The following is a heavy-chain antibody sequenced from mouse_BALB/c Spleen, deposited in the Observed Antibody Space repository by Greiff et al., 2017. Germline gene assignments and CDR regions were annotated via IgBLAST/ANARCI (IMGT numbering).Heavy chain of an antibody. Sequence: EVKLMESGGGLVQPGGSLKLSCAASGFTFSSYGMSWVRQTPDKRLELVATINSNGGSTYYPDSVKGRFTISRDNAKNTLYLQMSSLKSEDTAMYYCAIDGNYGAMDYWGQGTSVTVSS. D-gene: IGHD2-1*01. J-gene: IGHJ4*01. CDR3: AIDGNYGAMDY. CDR2: INSNGGST. CDR1: GFTFSSYG. V-gene: IGHV5-6-3*01.